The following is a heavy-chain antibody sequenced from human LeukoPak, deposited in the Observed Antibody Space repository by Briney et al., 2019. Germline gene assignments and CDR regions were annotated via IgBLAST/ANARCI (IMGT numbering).Heavy chain of an antibody. Sequence: GGSLRLTCAASGFTFSSYWMNWARQAPGKGLEWVASINHNGNVNYYVDSVKGRFTISRDSAKNSLYLQMSNLRAEDTAVYFCARGGGLDVWGQGATVTVSS. CDR1: GFTFSSYW. D-gene: IGHD3-16*01. J-gene: IGHJ6*02. CDR2: INHNGNVN. CDR3: ARGGGLDV. V-gene: IGHV3-7*03.